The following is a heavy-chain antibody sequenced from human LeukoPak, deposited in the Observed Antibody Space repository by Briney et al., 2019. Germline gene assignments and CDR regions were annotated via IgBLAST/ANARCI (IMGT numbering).Heavy chain of an antibody. D-gene: IGHD3-22*01. CDR2: IYYSGST. V-gene: IGHV4-59*01. CDR1: GGSISSYY. Sequence: SETPSLTFTVSGGSISSYYWGWVRQPPGEGLGWIGDIYYSGSTNYNPSLKSRVTISVDTSKNQFSLKLSSVTAADTAVYYCARDRGYYDSSGYLSVYMDVWGKGTTVTISS. J-gene: IGHJ6*03. CDR3: ARDRGYYDSSGYLSVYMDV.